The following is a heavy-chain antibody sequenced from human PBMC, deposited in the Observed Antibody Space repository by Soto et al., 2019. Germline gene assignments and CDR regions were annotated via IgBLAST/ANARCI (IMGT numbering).Heavy chain of an antibody. CDR2: IVVISNTV. D-gene: IGHD1-26*01. J-gene: IGHJ4*02. CDR1: GSTFNNFA. CDR3: ERAIKRWEVHYYFDY. V-gene: IGHV1-69*06. Sequence: QVVLLQSGSEVKEPGSSVRVSCQISGSTFNNFAFSWVRQAPGHGPEWMGGIVVISNTVDYSQRFQDRVTITADTSTNTLYMELGSLTFEDTAVYYCERAIKRWEVHYYFDYWGQGTLVTVSS.